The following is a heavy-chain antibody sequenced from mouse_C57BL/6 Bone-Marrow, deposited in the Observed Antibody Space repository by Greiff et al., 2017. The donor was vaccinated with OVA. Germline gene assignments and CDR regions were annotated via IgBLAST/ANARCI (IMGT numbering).Heavy chain of an antibody. CDR1: GFTFSSYA. CDR3: TRDPFTTDYYAMDY. J-gene: IGHJ4*01. CDR2: ISSGGDYI. V-gene: IGHV5-9-1*02. D-gene: IGHD2-12*01. Sequence: EVQLMESGEGLVKPGGSLKLSCAASGFTFSSYAMSWVRQTPEKRLEWVAYISSGGDYIYYADTVKGRFTISRDNARNTLYLQMSSLKSEDTAMYYCTRDPFTTDYYAMDYWGQGTSVTVSS.